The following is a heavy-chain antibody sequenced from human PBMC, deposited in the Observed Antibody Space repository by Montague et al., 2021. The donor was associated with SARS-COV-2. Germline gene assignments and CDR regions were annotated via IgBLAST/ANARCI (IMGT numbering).Heavy chain of an antibody. V-gene: IGHV4-61*02. CDR2: IYTSGGT. J-gene: IGHJ4*02. Sequence: TLSLTCTVSGDPISSGTHYWSWIRQPAGKGLEWIGRIYTSGGTNYNPSLKSRVTISVDTSNNQFSLNLSSVTAADTAVYYCAGVGGNEYRFFDYWGQGSLVTVSS. CDR1: GDPISSGTHY. D-gene: IGHD1-1*01. CDR3: AGVGGNEYRFFDY.